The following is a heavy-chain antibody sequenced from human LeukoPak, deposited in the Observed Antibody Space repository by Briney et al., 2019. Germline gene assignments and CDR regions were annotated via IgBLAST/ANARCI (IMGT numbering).Heavy chain of an antibody. Sequence: GGSLRLSCAASGFTFRSYEMNWVRQVPGKGLEWVSYISGSGTTIYYADSVKGRFTISRDNAKNSLYLQMNSLRAEDTAVYYCVGAYWGLLDYWGQGTLVTVSS. D-gene: IGHD3-16*01. CDR2: ISGSGTTI. J-gene: IGHJ4*02. CDR1: GFTFRSYE. CDR3: VGAYWGLLDY. V-gene: IGHV3-48*03.